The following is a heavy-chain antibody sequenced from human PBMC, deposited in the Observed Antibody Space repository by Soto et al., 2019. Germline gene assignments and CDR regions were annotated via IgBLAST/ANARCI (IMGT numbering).Heavy chain of an antibody. Sequence: SETLSLTCDVSVEPMTGGYYWGWIRQSPGKGLEWIGSIYYGGTTYYNPSLRSRLAISIDTSKNQFSLRLTSVTAADTALYFCAKEYGRLDYWGQGTLVTVSS. CDR2: IYYGGTT. D-gene: IGHD4-17*01. CDR1: VEPMTGGYY. V-gene: IGHV4-38-2*02. CDR3: AKEYGRLDY. J-gene: IGHJ4*02.